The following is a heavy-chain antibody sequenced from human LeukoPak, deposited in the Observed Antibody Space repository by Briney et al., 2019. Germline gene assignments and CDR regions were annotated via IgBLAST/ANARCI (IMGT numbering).Heavy chain of an antibody. CDR2: MNANSGNT. CDR3: ASGGNWFDP. J-gene: IGHJ5*02. CDR1: RYTFTSYD. Sequence: ASVKVSCKASRYTFTSYDINWVRQATGQGLEWMGWMNANSGNTGYAKKFQGRITMTRNTSISTANMDPSSLRSEDTAVYYWASGGNWFDPWGQGTLVTVSS. V-gene: IGHV1-8*01.